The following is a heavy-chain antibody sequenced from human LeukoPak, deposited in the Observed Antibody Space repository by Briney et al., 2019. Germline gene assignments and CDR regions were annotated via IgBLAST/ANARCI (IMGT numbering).Heavy chain of an antibody. V-gene: IGHV1-2*02. Sequence: ASVEVSCKASGYTFTGYFIHWVRQAPGQGLEWMGWINPNSGVTKYAQKFQGRVTMTRDTSISTAYMELSRLRSDDTAVYYCARDRDWNLDYWGQGTLVTVSS. CDR2: INPNSGVT. J-gene: IGHJ4*02. CDR3: ARDRDWNLDY. D-gene: IGHD1-1*01. CDR1: GYTFTGYF.